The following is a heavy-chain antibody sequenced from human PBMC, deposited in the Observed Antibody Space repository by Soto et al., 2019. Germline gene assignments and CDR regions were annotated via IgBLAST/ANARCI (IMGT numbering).Heavy chain of an antibody. CDR3: ARGGGYGDYGDYYGMDV. J-gene: IGHJ6*02. CDR2: ISYDGSNK. D-gene: IGHD4-17*01. Sequence: GGSLRLSCAASGFTFSSYAMHWVRQAPGKGLEWVAVISYDGSNKYYADSVKGRFTISRDNSKNTLYLQMNSLRAEDTAVYYCARGGGYGDYGDYYGMDVWGQGTTVTVSS. V-gene: IGHV3-30-3*01. CDR1: GFTFSSYA.